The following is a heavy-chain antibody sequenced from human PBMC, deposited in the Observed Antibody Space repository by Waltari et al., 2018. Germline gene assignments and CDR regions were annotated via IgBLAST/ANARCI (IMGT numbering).Heavy chain of an antibody. V-gene: IGHV4-59*11. CDR1: GGSISSHY. CDR2: IYYSGST. CDR3: ARAPHYYYYYMDV. Sequence: QVQLQESGPGLVKPSETLSLTCTVSGGSISSHYWSWIRQPPGKGLEWIGYIYYSGSTNSNPSLKSRVTISVDTSKNQFSLKLSSVTAADTAVYYCARAPHYYYYYMDVWGKGTTVTVSS. J-gene: IGHJ6*03.